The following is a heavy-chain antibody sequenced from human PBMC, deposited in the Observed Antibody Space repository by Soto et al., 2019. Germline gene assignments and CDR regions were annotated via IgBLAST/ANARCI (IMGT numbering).Heavy chain of an antibody. J-gene: IGHJ4*02. D-gene: IGHD6-13*01. V-gene: IGHV3-23*01. Sequence: GGSLRLSCAASGFTFSSYAMSWVRQAPGKGLEWVSAISGSGGSTYYADSVKGRFTISRDNSKNTLYLQMNSLRAEDTAIYYCAKVHSSSWFYYFDYWGQGTLVTVSS. CDR2: ISGSGGST. CDR1: GFTFSSYA. CDR3: AKVHSSSWFYYFDY.